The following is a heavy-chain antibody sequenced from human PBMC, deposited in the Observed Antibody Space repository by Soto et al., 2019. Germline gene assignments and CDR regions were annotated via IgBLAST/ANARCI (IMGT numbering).Heavy chain of an antibody. D-gene: IGHD3-16*02. CDR3: ARESPPYDYVWGGYRYLYAFGI. CDR2: INPNSGGT. CDR1: GYTFTGYY. Sequence: ASVKVSCKASGYTFTGYYMHWVRQAPGQGLEWMGWINPNSGGTNYAQKFQGWVTMTRDTSISTAYMELSRLRSDDTAVYYCARESPPYDYVWGGYRYLYAFGIYGQRTTFPAS. V-gene: IGHV1-2*04. J-gene: IGHJ3*02.